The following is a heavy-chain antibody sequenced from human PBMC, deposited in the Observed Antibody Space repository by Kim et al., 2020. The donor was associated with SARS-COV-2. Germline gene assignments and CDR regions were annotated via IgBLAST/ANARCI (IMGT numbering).Heavy chain of an antibody. CDR3: ARGNLAARPHLSPKYYYYGMDV. J-gene: IGHJ6*02. Sequence: GGSLRLSCAASGFTFSSYGMHWVRQAPGKGLEWVAVIWYDGSNKYYADSVKGRFTISRDNSKNTLYLQMNSLRAEDTAVYYCARGNLAARPHLSPKYYYYGMDVWGQGTTVTVSS. CDR1: GFTFSSYG. D-gene: IGHD6-6*01. V-gene: IGHV3-33*01. CDR2: IWYDGSNK.